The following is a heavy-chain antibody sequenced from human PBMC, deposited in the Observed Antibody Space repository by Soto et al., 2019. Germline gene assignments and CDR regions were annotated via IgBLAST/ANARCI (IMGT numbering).Heavy chain of an antibody. CDR1: GFAFSTYG. Sequence: EESLRLSCAASGFAFSTYGMHWVRQAPGKGLEWVALISYDGGDFYYADSVKGRFTISRDNSKHTLSLQMDSLRVEDTAVYYCAKDFGAWSDSWGQGTLVTASS. J-gene: IGHJ5*01. V-gene: IGHV3-30*18. D-gene: IGHD3-10*01. CDR3: AKDFGAWSDS. CDR2: ISYDGGDF.